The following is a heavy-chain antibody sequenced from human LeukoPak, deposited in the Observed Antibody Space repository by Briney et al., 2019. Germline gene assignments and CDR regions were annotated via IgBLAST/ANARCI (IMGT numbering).Heavy chain of an antibody. J-gene: IGHJ4*02. D-gene: IGHD3-10*01. V-gene: IGHV1-3*01. Sequence: GASVKVSCKASGYTFTNYAIHWVRQAPGRRLEWMGWISAYNGNTNYAQKFQGRVTITADKSTSTAYMELSSLRSEDTAVYYCARDLVARLDYYGSGIPHYWGQGTLVTVSS. CDR1: GYTFTNYA. CDR2: ISAYNGNT. CDR3: ARDLVARLDYYGSGIPHY.